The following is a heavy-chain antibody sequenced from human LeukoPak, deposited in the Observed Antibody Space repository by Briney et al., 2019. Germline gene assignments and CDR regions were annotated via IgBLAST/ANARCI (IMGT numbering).Heavy chain of an antibody. J-gene: IGHJ4*02. V-gene: IGHV5-51*01. Sequence: GESLQSSCKDSGYSFTSYWIGWVRQMPGKGLEWMGIIYPGDSDTRYSPSFQGQVTISADKSINTAYLQWSSLKASDTAIYYCARQGEAMDPFDYWGQGTLVIVSS. CDR3: ARQGEAMDPFDY. CDR1: GYSFTSYW. D-gene: IGHD3-10*01. CDR2: IYPGDSDT.